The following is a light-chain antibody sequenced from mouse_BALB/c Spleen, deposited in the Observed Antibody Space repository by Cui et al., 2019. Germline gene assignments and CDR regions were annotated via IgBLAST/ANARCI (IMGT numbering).Light chain of an antibody. CDR1: SSVSSSY. Sequence: QIVLTQSPAIMSASLGERVTMTCTASSSVSSSYLHWYQQKPGSSPKLWIYSTSNLASGVPARFSGSGSGTSYSLTISSMEAADAATYYCHQYHRSPYTFGGGTKLEIK. V-gene: IGKV4-74*01. J-gene: IGKJ2*01. CDR2: STS. CDR3: HQYHRSPYT.